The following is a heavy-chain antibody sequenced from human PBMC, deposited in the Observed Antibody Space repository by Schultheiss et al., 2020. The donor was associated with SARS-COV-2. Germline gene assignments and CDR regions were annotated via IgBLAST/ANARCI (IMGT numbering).Heavy chain of an antibody. Sequence: GGSLRLSCAASGFTFSSYGMHWVRQAPGKGLEWVSSISSSSSYMYYADSVKGRFTISRDNAKNSLYLQMNSLRAEDTAVYYCARGGGSSWYLTEYFQHWGQGTLVTVSS. CDR2: ISSSSSYM. V-gene: IGHV3-21*01. J-gene: IGHJ1*01. D-gene: IGHD6-13*01. CDR1: GFTFSSYG. CDR3: ARGGGSSWYLTEYFQH.